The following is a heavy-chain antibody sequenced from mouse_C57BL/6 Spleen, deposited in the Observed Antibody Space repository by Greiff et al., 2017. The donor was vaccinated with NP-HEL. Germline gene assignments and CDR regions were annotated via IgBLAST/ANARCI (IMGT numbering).Heavy chain of an antibody. CDR1: GYTFTSYW. Sequence: QVQLKQPGAELVRPGSSVKLSCKASGYTFTSYWMHWVKQRPIQGLEWIGNIDPSDSETHYNQKFKDKATLTVDKSSSTAYMQLSSLTSEDSAVYYCARSDGYPWFAYWGQGTLVTVSA. V-gene: IGHV1-52*01. CDR2: IDPSDSET. J-gene: IGHJ3*01. D-gene: IGHD2-3*01. CDR3: ARSDGYPWFAY.